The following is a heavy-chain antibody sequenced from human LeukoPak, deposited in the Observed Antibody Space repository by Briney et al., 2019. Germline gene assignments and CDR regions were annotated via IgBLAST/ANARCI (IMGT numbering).Heavy chain of an antibody. D-gene: IGHD6-13*01. J-gene: IGHJ5*02. CDR3: ARGVTAAGSS. CDR1: GDSITTYY. V-gene: IGHV4-59*01. CDR2: INYIGST. Sequence: PSETLSLTCTVSGDSITTYYGTWIRQPPGKGLEWIGYINYIGSTNYNPSLKNRVTISADISKSQFSLRLRSVTAADTAVYFCARGVTAAGSSWGQGTLVTVSS.